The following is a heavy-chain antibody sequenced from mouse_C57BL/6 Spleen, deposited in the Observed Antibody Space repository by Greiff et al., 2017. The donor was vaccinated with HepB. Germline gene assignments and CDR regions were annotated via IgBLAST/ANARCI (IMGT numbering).Heavy chain of an antibody. J-gene: IGHJ3*01. Sequence: EVQLQESGPGLVKPSQSLSLTCSVTGYSITSGYYWNWIRQFPGNKLEWMGYISYDGSNNYNPSLKNRISITRYTSKNQFFLKLNSVTTEDTATYYCARGDGFLFAYWGQGTLVTVSA. CDR1: GYSITSGYY. CDR2: ISYDGSN. CDR3: ARGDGFLFAY. V-gene: IGHV3-6*01. D-gene: IGHD2-3*01.